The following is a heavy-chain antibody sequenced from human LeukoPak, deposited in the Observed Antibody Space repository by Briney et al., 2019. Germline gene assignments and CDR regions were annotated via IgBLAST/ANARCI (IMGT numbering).Heavy chain of an antibody. J-gene: IGHJ4*02. CDR1: GFRFSGYW. Sequence: GGSLRLSCAASGFRFSGYWMTWVRQAPGKGLEWVASIKQDGSEKYYVDSVKGRFTISRDNAKNSLYLQMNSLRAEDTAVFYCARDKSAGADTGSSFYYWGQGALVTVSS. CDR3: ARDKSAGADTGSSFYY. D-gene: IGHD3-10*01. V-gene: IGHV3-7*03. CDR2: IKQDGSEK.